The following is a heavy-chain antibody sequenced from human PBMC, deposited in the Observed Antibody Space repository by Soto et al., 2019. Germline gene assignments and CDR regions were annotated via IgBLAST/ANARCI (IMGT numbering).Heavy chain of an antibody. CDR2: INPRSGST. V-gene: IGHV1-46*01. J-gene: IGHJ5*02. CDR3: ARVALSGGGWLDP. D-gene: IGHD1-26*01. Sequence: QVQLVQSGAEVKKPGASVNVSCKASGYTFTSYYMHWVRQAPGQGLEWMGIINPRSGSTTYAKKFQGKVTVTRDTSTSTVYMELSNLRSGDTAIYYCARVALSGGGWLDPWGQGTLVTVSS. CDR1: GYTFTSYY.